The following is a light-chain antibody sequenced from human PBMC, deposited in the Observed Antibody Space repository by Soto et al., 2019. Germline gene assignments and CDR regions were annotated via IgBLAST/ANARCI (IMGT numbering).Light chain of an antibody. V-gene: IGKV1-5*01. CDR1: QTINNW. CDR3: QHYNSYPWT. J-gene: IGKJ1*01. Sequence: DIQMTQSPSTLSASIGDRVTITCRSSQTINNWLAWYQQKPGKAPNLLIYHASNLETGVPSRFSGSLFGTEFTLTISSLQPDDFATYYCQHYNSYPWTFGQGTKVDIK. CDR2: HAS.